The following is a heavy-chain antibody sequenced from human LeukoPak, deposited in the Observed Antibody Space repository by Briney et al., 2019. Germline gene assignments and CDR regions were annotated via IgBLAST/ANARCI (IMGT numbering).Heavy chain of an antibody. V-gene: IGHV3-30*02. CDR1: GLTFSSYG. CDR2: IRYDGSNK. J-gene: IGHJ4*02. D-gene: IGHD5-18*01. CDR3: AKRGTVHVVDTAMAGGLSFDY. Sequence: PGGSLRLSCAASGLTFSSYGMHWVRQAPGKGLEWVAFIRYDGSNKYYADSVKGRFTISRDNSKNTLYLQMNSLRAEDTAVYYCAKRGTVHVVDTAMAGGLSFDYWGQGTLVTVSS.